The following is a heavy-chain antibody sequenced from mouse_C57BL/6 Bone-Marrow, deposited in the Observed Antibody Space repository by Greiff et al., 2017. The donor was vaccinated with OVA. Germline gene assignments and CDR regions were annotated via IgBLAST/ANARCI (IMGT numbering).Heavy chain of an antibody. CDR3: ARIFWGYGSSSCWYFDV. CDR1: GYTFTSYW. Sequence: QVQLQQPGAELVKPGASVKMSCKASGYTFTSYWITWVKQRPGQGLEWIGDIYPGSGSTNYNEKFKSKATLTVDTSSSTAYMQLSSLTSEDSAVYDCARIFWGYGSSSCWYFDVWGTGTTVTVSS. CDR2: IYPGSGST. J-gene: IGHJ1*03. D-gene: IGHD1-1*01. V-gene: IGHV1-55*01.